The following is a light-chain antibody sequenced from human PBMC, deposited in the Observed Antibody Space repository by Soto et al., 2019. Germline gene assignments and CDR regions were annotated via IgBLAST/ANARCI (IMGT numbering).Light chain of an antibody. CDR2: FAS. CDR1: QSVNSRY. V-gene: IGKV3-20*01. Sequence: EIVLTQSPGTLSLSPGEKATLSCRASQSVNSRYLAWYQQKPGQTPRLLIHFASTRATGIPDRFSGSGSGTDFTHTISRLEPEDFAVYYCQQYGLSPWTFGQGTKVDIK. CDR3: QQYGLSPWT. J-gene: IGKJ1*01.